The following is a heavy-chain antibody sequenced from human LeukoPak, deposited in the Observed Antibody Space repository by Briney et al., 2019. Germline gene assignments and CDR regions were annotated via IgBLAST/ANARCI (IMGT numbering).Heavy chain of an antibody. D-gene: IGHD5-24*01. CDR1: GFTFSSYW. CDR2: IKQDGSEK. CDR3: AGGRDVYRY. J-gene: IGHJ4*02. V-gene: IGHV3-7*01. Sequence: GGSLRLSCAASGFTFSSYWMTWIRQAPGKGLEWVANIKQDGSEKYYVDSVKGRFTISRDNAKNSLYLQMNSLRAEDTAVYYCAGGRDVYRYWGRGTLVTVSS.